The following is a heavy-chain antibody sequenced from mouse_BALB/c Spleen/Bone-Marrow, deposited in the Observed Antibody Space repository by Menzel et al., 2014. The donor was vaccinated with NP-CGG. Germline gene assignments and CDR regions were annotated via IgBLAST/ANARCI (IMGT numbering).Heavy chain of an antibody. V-gene: IGHV1-82*01. CDR2: IYPGDGDT. D-gene: IGHD2-3*01. CDR1: GYAFSNSW. CDR3: ARSDGYRALDY. J-gene: IGHJ4*01. Sequence: QVQLQQSGPELVKPGASVRISCKASGYAFSNSWMNWVKQRPGQGLERIGRIYPGDGDTYYNGKFKGKATLTADKSSSTAYMQLSSLTSVDSAVYFCARSDGYRALDYWGQGTSVTVSS.